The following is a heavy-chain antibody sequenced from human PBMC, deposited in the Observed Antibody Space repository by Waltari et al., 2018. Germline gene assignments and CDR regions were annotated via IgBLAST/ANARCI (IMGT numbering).Heavy chain of an antibody. D-gene: IGHD2-21*01. J-gene: IGHJ4*02. CDR3: ARDRPTPWSPGDNFDS. V-gene: IGHV3-74*03. CDR2: IDEDGAII. Sequence: EVQLVESGGGVVQPGGSLRLSCAAFGFTFSAYWLPWVRHVPGKGLAWGASIDEDGAIITYADFVRGRFTISRDNAKNTVQLVMESLRVEDTAVYYCARDRPTPWSPGDNFDSWGQGALVTVSS. CDR1: GFTFSAYW.